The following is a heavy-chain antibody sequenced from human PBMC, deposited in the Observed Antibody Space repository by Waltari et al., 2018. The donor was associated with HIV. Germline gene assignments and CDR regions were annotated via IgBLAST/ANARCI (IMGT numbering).Heavy chain of an antibody. CDR2: ISPNTGGT. CDR3: AREKRLGLDGMDV. CDR1: GDTVADSY. V-gene: IGHV1-2*02. Sequence: QLQMGQSGTAVKKPGDSVKVSCRASGDTVADSYIHWMRQAPGQGLEWMGWISPNTGGTNYPQNFQGRVTLTRDTSISTVFLELRSLRSDDSAIYYCAREKRLGLDGMDVWGPGTTVIVSS. J-gene: IGHJ6*02. D-gene: IGHD6-19*01.